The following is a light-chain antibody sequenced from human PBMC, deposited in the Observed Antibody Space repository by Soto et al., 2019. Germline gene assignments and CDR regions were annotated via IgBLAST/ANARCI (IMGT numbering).Light chain of an antibody. CDR3: QQGYGTIT. CDR1: QSIYNY. J-gene: IGKJ5*01. Sequence: DIHMTQSPSSLCESVVDRVTITCQASQSIYNYLNWYRQTPGKAPQLRVYAASSLQSGIPSRFGGSGSGTDFTLTISSLQPEDFSTYYCQQGYGTITFGQGTRLDI. CDR2: AAS. V-gene: IGKV1-39*01.